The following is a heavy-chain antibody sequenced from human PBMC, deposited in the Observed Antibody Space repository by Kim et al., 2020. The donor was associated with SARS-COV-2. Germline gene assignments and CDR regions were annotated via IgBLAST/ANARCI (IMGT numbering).Heavy chain of an antibody. CDR2: INHSGST. J-gene: IGHJ4*02. CDR3: ARGYYDILTGSQTGYFDY. V-gene: IGHV4-34*01. D-gene: IGHD3-9*01. Sequence: SETLSLTCAVYGGSFSGYYWSWIRQPPGKGLEWIGEINHSGSTNYNPSLKSRVTISVDTSKNQFSLKLSSVTAADTAVYYCARGYYDILTGSQTGYFDYWGQGTLVTVSS. CDR1: GGSFSGYY.